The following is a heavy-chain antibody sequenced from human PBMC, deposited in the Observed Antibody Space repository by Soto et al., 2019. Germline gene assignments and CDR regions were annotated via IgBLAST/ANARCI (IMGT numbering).Heavy chain of an antibody. D-gene: IGHD3-22*01. CDR2: IYYSGST. Sequence: SETLSLTCTVSGGSISSYYWSWIRQPPGKGLEWIGYIYYSGSTNYNPSLKSRVTISVDTSKNQFSLKLSSVTAADTAVYYCARGESYYYDSSGYLPRYYYYYGMDVWGQGTTVTVSS. J-gene: IGHJ6*02. V-gene: IGHV4-59*01. CDR1: GGSISSYY. CDR3: ARGESYYYDSSGYLPRYYYYYGMDV.